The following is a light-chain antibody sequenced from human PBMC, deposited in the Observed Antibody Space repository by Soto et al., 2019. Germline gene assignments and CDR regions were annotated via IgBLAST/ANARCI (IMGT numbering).Light chain of an antibody. CDR3: ASWDDRLGAVI. J-gene: IGLJ2*01. CDR2: SNN. Sequence: QSVLTQPPSASGTPGQKVFISCSGSSSNIGGTNYAYWYQQLPGAAPKLLMHSNNLRPSGVPERISGSKFGTAASLAISGLRSEDEAVYYCASWDDRLGAVIFGGGPKGTVL. V-gene: IGLV1-47*02. CDR1: SSNIGGTNY.